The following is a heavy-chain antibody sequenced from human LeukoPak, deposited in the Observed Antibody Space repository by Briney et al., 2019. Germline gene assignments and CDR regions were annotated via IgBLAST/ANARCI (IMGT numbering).Heavy chain of an antibody. CDR3: ARRLITFGGVIVIQGGAFDI. J-gene: IGHJ3*02. Sequence: KPSETLSLTCAVYGGSFSGYYWSWIRQPPGKGLEWIGEINHSGSTNYNPSLKSRVTISVDTSKNQFSLKLSSVTAADTAVYYCARRLITFGGVIVIQGGAFDIWGQGTMVTVSS. V-gene: IGHV4-34*01. CDR2: INHSGST. D-gene: IGHD3-16*02. CDR1: GGSFSGYY.